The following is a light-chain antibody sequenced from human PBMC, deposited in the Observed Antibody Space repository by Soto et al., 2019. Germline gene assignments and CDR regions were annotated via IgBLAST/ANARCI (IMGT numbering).Light chain of an antibody. J-gene: IGKJ2*01. V-gene: IGKV1-39*01. CDR1: QTINNK. CDR3: QQSHSPPYT. CDR2: AAS. Sequence: DIQMTQSPSTLSASVGDRVTITCRASQTINNKLAWYQQKPGKAPKLLIYAASGLQSGVPSRFSGSGSGTDFTLTISSLQPEDFASYHCQQSHSPPYTFGQGTKLEIK.